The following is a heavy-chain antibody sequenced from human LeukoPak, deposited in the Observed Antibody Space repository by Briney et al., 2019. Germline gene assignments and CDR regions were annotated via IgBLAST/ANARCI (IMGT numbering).Heavy chain of an antibody. CDR2: INPNSGNT. J-gene: IGHJ6*03. V-gene: IGHV1-8*03. D-gene: IGHD3-10*01. CDR3: ARGLYYSFYYYYMDV. Sequence: ASVKVSCKASGYTFTSYYMHWVRQAPGQGLEWMGIINPNSGNTGYAQKFQGRVTITRNTSISTAYMELSSLRSEDTAVYYCARGLYYSFYYYYMDVWGKGTTVTVSS. CDR1: GYTFTSYY.